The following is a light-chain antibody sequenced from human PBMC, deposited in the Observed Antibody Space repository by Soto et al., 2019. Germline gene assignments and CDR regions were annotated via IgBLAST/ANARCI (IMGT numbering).Light chain of an antibody. V-gene: IGLV2-14*01. Sequence: QSALTQPASVSGSPGRSITISCTGTSSDVGGYNYVSWYQQQSGKAPKLMIHEVSNRPSGVSNRFSGSKSGNTASLTISGLQAEDEADYYCSSYTSSRAYVFGIGTKLTVL. J-gene: IGLJ1*01. CDR3: SSYTSSRAYV. CDR1: SSDVGGYNY. CDR2: EVS.